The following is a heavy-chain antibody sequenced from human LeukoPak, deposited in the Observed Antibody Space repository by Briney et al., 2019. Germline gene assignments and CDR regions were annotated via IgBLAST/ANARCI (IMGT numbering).Heavy chain of an antibody. D-gene: IGHD1-26*01. CDR2: IYYSGST. J-gene: IGHJ3*02. CDR1: GGSISSYY. V-gene: IGHV4-59*01. Sequence: SGTLSLTCTVSGGSISSYYWSWIRRPPGKGLEWIGYIYYSGSTNYNPSLKSRVTISVDTSKNQFSLKLSSVTAADTAVYYCAREVGATADGAFDIWGQGTMVTVSS. CDR3: AREVGATADGAFDI.